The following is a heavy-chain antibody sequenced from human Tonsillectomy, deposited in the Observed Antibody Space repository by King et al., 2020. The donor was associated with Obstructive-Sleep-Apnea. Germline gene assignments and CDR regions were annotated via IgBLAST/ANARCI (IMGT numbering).Heavy chain of an antibody. CDR3: ARVTAYYYESSGYYPFDY. CDR1: GYSISSGYY. J-gene: IGHJ4*02. D-gene: IGHD3-22*01. CDR2: IYHSGST. V-gene: IGHV4-38-2*02. Sequence: QLQESGPRLVKPSETLSLTCTVSGYSISSGYYWGWIRQPPGKGLDWIGSIYHSGSTYYNPSPKSRVTISVETSKNQISLKLSSVTAADTAVYYCARVTAYYYESSGYYPFDYWGQGTLVTVSS.